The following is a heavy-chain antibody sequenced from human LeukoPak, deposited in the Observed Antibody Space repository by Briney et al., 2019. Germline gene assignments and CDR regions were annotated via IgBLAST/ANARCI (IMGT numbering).Heavy chain of an antibody. J-gene: IGHJ4*02. V-gene: IGHV4-59*01. D-gene: IGHD6-6*01. CDR1: GGSISKYY. Sequence: SETLSLTCTVSGGSISKYYWCWIRQPPGKGLEWIGYIYYSGSTNSNPSLKSRATISLDTSKNQFSLKLSSVTAADTAVYYCARAGQFISARPITFDYWGQGSLVTVSS. CDR3: ARAGQFISARPITFDY. CDR2: IYYSGST.